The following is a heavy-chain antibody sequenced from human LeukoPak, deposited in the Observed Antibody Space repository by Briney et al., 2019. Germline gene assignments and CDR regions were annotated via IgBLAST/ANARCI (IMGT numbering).Heavy chain of an antibody. D-gene: IGHD2-2*01. V-gene: IGHV3-23*01. CDR1: GFTFSSYA. J-gene: IGHJ4*02. Sequence: GGSLRLSCAASGFTFSSYAMSWVRQARGKGLEWVSAISGGGGSTYYADSVKGRFTISRDNSKNTLYLQMNSLRAEDTAVYYCAKDPLTVPAAITIDYWGQGTLVTVSS. CDR3: AKDPLTVPAAITIDY. CDR2: ISGGGGST.